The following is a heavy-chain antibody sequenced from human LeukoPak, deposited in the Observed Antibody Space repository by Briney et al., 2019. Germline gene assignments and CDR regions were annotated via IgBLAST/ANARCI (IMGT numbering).Heavy chain of an antibody. D-gene: IGHD2-15*01. Sequence: PSETLSLTCAVYGGSFSGYYWSWIRQPPGKGLEWIGEINHSGSTNYNPSLKSRVTISVDTSKNQFSLKLSSVTAADRAVYYCASLGYCSGGSCYSDYWGQGTLVTVSS. CDR2: INHSGST. CDR3: ASLGYCSGGSCYSDY. CDR1: GGSFSGYY. V-gene: IGHV4-34*01. J-gene: IGHJ4*02.